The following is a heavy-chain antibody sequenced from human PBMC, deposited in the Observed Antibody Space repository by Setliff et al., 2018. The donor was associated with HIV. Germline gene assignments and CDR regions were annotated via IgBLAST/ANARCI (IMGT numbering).Heavy chain of an antibody. CDR3: ARAGGYYDILTGTRRDYYYGMDV. V-gene: IGHV4-34*01. D-gene: IGHD3-9*01. CDR2: INHSGST. Sequence: PSETLSLTCAVYGGSFSGYYWSWIRQPPGKGLEWIGEINHSGSTNYNPSLKSRVTISVDTSKNQFSLKLSSVTAADTAVYYCARAGGYYDILTGTRRDYYYGMDVWGQGTTVTVSS. CDR1: GGSFSGYY. J-gene: IGHJ6*02.